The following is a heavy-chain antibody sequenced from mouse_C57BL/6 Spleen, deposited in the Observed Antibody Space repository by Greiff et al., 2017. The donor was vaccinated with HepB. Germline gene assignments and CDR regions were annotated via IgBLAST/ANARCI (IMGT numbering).Heavy chain of an antibody. CDR3: AREEVTQYYFDY. V-gene: IGHV5-4*01. CDR2: ISDGGSYT. Sequence: EVQLVESGGGLVKPGGSLKLSCAASGFTFSSYAMSWVRQTPEKRLEWVATISDGGSYTYYPDNVKGRFTISRDNAKNNLYLQMSHLKSEDTAMYYCAREEVTQYYFDYWGQSTTLTVSS. CDR1: GFTFSSYA. D-gene: IGHD2-2*01. J-gene: IGHJ2*01.